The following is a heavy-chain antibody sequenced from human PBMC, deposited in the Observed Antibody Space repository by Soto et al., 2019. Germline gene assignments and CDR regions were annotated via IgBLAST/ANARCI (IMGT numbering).Heavy chain of an antibody. V-gene: IGHV2-5*02. D-gene: IGHD2-21*01. CDR3: VQSRCGAGGLEIYSSHAYNGLDV. J-gene: IGHJ6*02. CDR2: LYWDDDK. Sequence: QVTLKESGPTLVKPTQTLTLTCTVSGLSLRTTGVGVGWVRQPPGKALEWLALLYWDDDKRYSPSLRSRLTIANDISEKQVVLTMTNMDTVDTATYYCVQSRCGAGGLEIYSSHAYNGLDVWGQGTTVTVSS. CDR1: GLSLRTTGVG.